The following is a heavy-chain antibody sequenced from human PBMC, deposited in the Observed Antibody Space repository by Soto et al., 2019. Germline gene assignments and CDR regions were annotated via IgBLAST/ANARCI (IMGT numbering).Heavy chain of an antibody. J-gene: IGHJ4*02. CDR3: ARVVRLMLYSDY. CDR2: IGPSSSYT. V-gene: IGHV3-11*06. CDR1: GFTFSYYY. D-gene: IGHD2-8*01. Sequence: GGSLRLSCAASGFTFSYYYMSWIRQAPGKGLEWVSYIGPSSSYTNYADSVKGRFTISRDNAKNSLYLQMNSPRAEDTAVYYCARVVRLMLYSDYWGQGTLVTVSS.